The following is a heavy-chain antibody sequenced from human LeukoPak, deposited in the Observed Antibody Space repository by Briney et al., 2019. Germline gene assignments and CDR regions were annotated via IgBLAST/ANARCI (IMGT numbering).Heavy chain of an antibody. CDR1: GFTFSDYY. V-gene: IGHV4-34*01. CDR2: INQSGST. Sequence: GSLRLSCAASGFTFSDYYWSWIRQPPGKGLEWIGEINQSGSTNYNPSLKSRVTISVDTSKNHFSLKLGSVTAADTAVYYCARGALKWELPPIRARKSYYFDYWGQGTLVTVSS. CDR3: ARGALKWELPPIRARKSYYFDY. D-gene: IGHD1-26*01. J-gene: IGHJ4*02.